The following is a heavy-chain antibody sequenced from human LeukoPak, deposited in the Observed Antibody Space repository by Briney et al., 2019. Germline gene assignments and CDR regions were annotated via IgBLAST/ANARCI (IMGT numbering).Heavy chain of an antibody. D-gene: IGHD2-15*01. CDR2: IYHSGST. J-gene: IGHJ5*02. CDR1: GGSISSGGYY. Sequence: PSETLSLTCTVSGGSISSGGYYWSWIRQPPGKGLEWIGYIYHSGSTYYNPSLKSRVTISVDRSKNQFSLKLSSVTAADTAVYYCAREVGAASVWFDPWGQGTLVTVSS. CDR3: AREVGAASVWFDP. V-gene: IGHV4-30-2*01.